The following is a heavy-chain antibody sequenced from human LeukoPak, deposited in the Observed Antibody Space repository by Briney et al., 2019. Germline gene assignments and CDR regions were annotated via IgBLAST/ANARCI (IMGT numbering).Heavy chain of an antibody. CDR2: IYYSGST. Sequence: PSETLSLTCAVYGGSFSGYYWSWIRQPPGKGLEWIGYIYYSGSTNCNPSLKSRVTISVDTSKNQFSLKLTSVTAADTAVYYCARLLQSGYYYYGMDVWGQGTTVTVSS. CDR3: ARLLQSGYYYYGMDV. CDR1: GGSFSGYY. D-gene: IGHD4-11*01. J-gene: IGHJ6*02. V-gene: IGHV4-59*08.